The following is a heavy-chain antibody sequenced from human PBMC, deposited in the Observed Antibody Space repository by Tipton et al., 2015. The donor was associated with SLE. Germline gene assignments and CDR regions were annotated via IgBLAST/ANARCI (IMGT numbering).Heavy chain of an antibody. CDR2: IYTRGST. Sequence: TLSLTCTVSGGSISSYYWSWFRQSAGKGLEWIGRIYTRGSTNYNPSLKSRVTMSVDTPENQLSLKLNSMTAADTAVYYCARELLSPMTTVHWYFDLWGRGTLVTVSS. J-gene: IGHJ2*01. CDR3: ARELLSPMTTVHWYFDL. V-gene: IGHV4-4*07. D-gene: IGHD4-11*01. CDR1: GGSISSYY.